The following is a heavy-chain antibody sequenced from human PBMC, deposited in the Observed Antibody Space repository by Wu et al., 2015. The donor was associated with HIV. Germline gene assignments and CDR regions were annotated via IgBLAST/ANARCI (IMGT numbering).Heavy chain of an antibody. CDR1: GGTFSNYA. V-gene: IGHV1-69*12. CDR3: ARRRYCGGDCYSEPLFYFDL. Sequence: QVQLVQSGAEVKKPRSSVKISCKASGGTFSNYAISWVRQAPGQGLEWMGGIIPIFGTPNYAQKFQGRVTITADESTSTAYMELSSLRSEDTAVYYCARRRYCGGDCYSEPLFYFDLWGLAPWSLSPQ. CDR2: IIPIFGTP. J-gene: IGHJ2*01. D-gene: IGHD2-21*01.